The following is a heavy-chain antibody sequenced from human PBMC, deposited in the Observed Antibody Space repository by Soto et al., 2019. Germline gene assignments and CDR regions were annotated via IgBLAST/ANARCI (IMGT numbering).Heavy chain of an antibody. CDR3: AWGEMATIRAYHYYGMDV. Sequence: QVQLVQSGAEVKKPGSSVKVSCKASGGTFSSYAISWVRQAPGQGLEWMGGIIPIFGTANYAQKFQGRVTITEDKSTSTGYMELSSLRSEDTAVYYCAWGEMATIRAYHYYGMDVGGQGTKDTVAS. CDR2: IIPIFGTA. D-gene: IGHD5-12*01. V-gene: IGHV1-69*06. CDR1: GGTFSSYA. J-gene: IGHJ6*02.